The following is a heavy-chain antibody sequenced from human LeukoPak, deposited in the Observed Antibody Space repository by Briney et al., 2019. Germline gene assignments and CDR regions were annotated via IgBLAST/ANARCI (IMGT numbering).Heavy chain of an antibody. CDR1: GYTFTSYD. CDR2: MYPNSGNT. J-gene: IGHJ4*02. V-gene: IGHV1-8*01. CDR3: ARGPRYYDILSGLYYFDY. Sequence: ASVKVSCKASGYTFTSYDINWVRQATGQGLEWMGWMYPNSGNTGYAQKFQGRVTMTRNTSISTAYMELSSLRSEDTAVYYCARGPRYYDILSGLYYFDYWGQGTLVTVSS. D-gene: IGHD3-9*01.